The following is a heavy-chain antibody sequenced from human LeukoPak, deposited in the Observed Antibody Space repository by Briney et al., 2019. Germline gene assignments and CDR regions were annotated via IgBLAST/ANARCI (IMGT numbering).Heavy chain of an antibody. CDR2: TYYRSKWYN. D-gene: IGHD3-10*01. Sequence: SQTLSLTCAISGDSVSSNSAAWNWIRQSPSRGLEWLGRTYYRSKWYNDYAVSLKSRITINPDTSKNQFSLQLNSVTPEDTAVYYCARVSTLWFGELMGFDYWGQGTLVTVSS. CDR3: ARVSTLWFGELMGFDY. CDR1: GDSVSSNSAA. V-gene: IGHV6-1*01. J-gene: IGHJ4*02.